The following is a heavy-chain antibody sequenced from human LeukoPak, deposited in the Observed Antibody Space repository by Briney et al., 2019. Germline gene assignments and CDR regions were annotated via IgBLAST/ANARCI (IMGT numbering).Heavy chain of an antibody. J-gene: IGHJ4*02. D-gene: IGHD3-16*02. CDR3: AKERIDYVWGNYRLDY. CDR2: ISGSGGST. Sequence: PGGSLRLSCAASGFTFSSYAMSWVRQAPGKGLEWVSAISGSGGSTYYADSVKGRFTISRDNSKNTLYLQMNSLRAEDTAVYYCAKERIDYVWGNYRLDYWGQGTLVTVSS. CDR1: GFTFSSYA. V-gene: IGHV3-23*01.